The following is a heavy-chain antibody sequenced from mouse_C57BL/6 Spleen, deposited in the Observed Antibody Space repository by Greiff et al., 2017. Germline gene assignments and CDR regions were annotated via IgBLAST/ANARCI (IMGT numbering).Heavy chain of an antibody. CDR1: GYTFTDYE. Sequence: QVQLQQSGAELVRPGASVTLSCKASGYTFTDYEMHWVKQTPVHGLEWIGAIDPETGGTAYNQKFKGKAILTADKSSSTAYMELRSLTSEDSAVYYCTERTTVPRFADWGQGTLVTVSA. CDR3: TERTTVPRFAD. CDR2: IDPETGGT. D-gene: IGHD1-1*01. J-gene: IGHJ3*01. V-gene: IGHV1-15*01.